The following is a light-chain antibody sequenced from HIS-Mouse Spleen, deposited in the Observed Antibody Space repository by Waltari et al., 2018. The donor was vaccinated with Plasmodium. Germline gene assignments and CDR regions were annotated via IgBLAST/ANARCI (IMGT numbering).Light chain of an antibody. CDR1: VLAKKKY. CDR2: KHS. CDR3: YSAADNNLV. Sequence: SYELPQPSSVSLSPGHTASITCPRDVLAKKKYARWFQQKPGPAPVLVIYKHSERPSGSPERFCGSSSGTTVTWTNSGAQVEDEADYYCYSAADNNLVFGGGTKLTVL. J-gene: IGLJ3*02. V-gene: IGLV3-27*01.